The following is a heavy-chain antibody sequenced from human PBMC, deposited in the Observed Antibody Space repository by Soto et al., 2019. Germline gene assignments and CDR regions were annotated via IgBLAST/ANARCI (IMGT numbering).Heavy chain of an antibody. V-gene: IGHV4-34*01. CDR3: ARHYYDSTGYYRSPLGD. CDR1: GGSFGGYY. D-gene: IGHD3-22*01. CDR2: INHVATT. J-gene: IGHJ4*02. Sequence: VQLQQWGAGLLKPSETLSLTCAVSGGSFGGYYWSWIRQPPGKGLEWIGEINHVATTNYNPSLKSRVTISLDMSKNQFSLKLTSVTAADTAVYYCARHYYDSTGYYRSPLGDWGQGTLVTVSS.